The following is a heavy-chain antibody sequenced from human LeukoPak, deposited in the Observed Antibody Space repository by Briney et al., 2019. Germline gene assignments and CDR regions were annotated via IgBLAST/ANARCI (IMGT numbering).Heavy chain of an antibody. CDR1: GFSFKDTG. CDR3: AKDYYDSSGYYYTGPTDY. Sequence: GGSLRLSCAASGFSFKDTGMHWVRQAPGKGPEWVAVISYDGSNKYYADSVKGRFTISRDNSKNTLYLQMNSLRAEDTAVYYCAKDYYDSSGYYYTGPTDYWGQGTLVTVSS. J-gene: IGHJ4*02. D-gene: IGHD3-22*01. V-gene: IGHV3-30*18. CDR2: ISYDGSNK.